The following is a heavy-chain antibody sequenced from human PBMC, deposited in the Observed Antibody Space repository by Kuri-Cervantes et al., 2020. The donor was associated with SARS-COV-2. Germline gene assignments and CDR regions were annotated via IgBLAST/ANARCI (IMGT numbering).Heavy chain of an antibody. D-gene: IGHD3-10*01. CDR3: SRDLGPSGFDY. Sequence: GESLKISCAASGFTVSSNYMSWVRQAPGKGLEWVSVIYSCGSTYYADSVKGRFTISRDNSKNTLYLQMNSLRAEDTAVYYCSRDLGPSGFDYWGQGTLVTVSS. CDR2: IYSCGST. CDR1: GFTVSSNY. V-gene: IGHV3-66*03. J-gene: IGHJ4*02.